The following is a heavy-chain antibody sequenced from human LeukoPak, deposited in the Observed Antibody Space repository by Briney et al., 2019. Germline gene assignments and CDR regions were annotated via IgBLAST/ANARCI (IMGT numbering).Heavy chain of an antibody. J-gene: IGHJ4*02. Sequence: PGGSLRLSCAASGFTFSSYAMSWARQAPGKGLEWVSAISGSGGSTYYADSVKGRFTISRDNSKNTLYLQMNSLRAEDTAVYYCAKAARLLWFGELFGGSDYWGQGTLVTVSS. V-gene: IGHV3-23*01. CDR2: ISGSGGST. CDR1: GFTFSSYA. D-gene: IGHD3-10*01. CDR3: AKAARLLWFGELFGGSDY.